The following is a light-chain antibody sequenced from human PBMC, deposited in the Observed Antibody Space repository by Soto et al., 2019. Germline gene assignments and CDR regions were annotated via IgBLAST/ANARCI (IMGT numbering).Light chain of an antibody. V-gene: IGKV1-39*01. J-gene: IGKJ2*01. CDR3: QQSYGTTMYS. CDR1: QIINTY. CDR2: AAS. Sequence: DIQMTQSPSSLSASVGDRVTITCRESQIINTYLNWYQQKPGKAPNLLIYAASNLESGVPSRFSGSGSGTDFTLTISSLQSEDIASYYCQQSYGTTMYSFCQGTKLEIK.